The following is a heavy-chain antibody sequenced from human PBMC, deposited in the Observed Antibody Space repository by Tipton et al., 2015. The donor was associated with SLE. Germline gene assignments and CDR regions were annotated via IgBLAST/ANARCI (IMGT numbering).Heavy chain of an antibody. CDR3: ARDVSSGWYFDL. CDR2: IYTSSSS. CDR1: AGSISRGSYY. J-gene: IGHJ2*01. V-gene: IGHV4-61*09. Sequence: TLSLTCTVSAGSISRGSYYWTWIRQTAGKGLEWIGHIYTSSSSKDNPSLKSRVPISVDTCKNQFSLKLSSVTAADTSVYYCARDVSSGWYFDLWGRGRQVTVS. D-gene: IGHD6-19*01.